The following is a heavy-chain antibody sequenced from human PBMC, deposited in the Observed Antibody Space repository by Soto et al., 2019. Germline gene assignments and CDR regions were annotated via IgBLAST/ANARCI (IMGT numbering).Heavy chain of an antibody. CDR3: ARRSEVTLTDYFDY. Sequence: QLQLQESGPGLVKPSETLSLTCTVSGGSISSSSYYWGWIRQPPGKGLEWIGSIYYSGSTYYNPSLKSRVTISVDTSKNQFSLNLSSVTAADTAVYYCARRSEVTLTDYFDYWGQGTLVTVSS. J-gene: IGHJ4*02. D-gene: IGHD2-21*02. CDR2: IYYSGST. CDR1: GGSISSSSYY. V-gene: IGHV4-39*01.